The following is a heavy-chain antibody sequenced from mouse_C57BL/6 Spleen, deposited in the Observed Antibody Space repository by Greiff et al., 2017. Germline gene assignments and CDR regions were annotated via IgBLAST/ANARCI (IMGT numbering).Heavy chain of an antibody. Sequence: VKLMESGPGLVAPSQSLSITCTVSGFSLTSYAISWVRQPPGKGLEWLGVIWTGGGTNYNSALKSRLSISKDNSKSQVFLKMNSLQTDDTASYYCARKRGDGYYGYYAMDYWGQGTSVTVSS. V-gene: IGHV2-9-1*01. CDR1: GFSLTSYA. D-gene: IGHD2-3*01. J-gene: IGHJ4*01. CDR3: ARKRGDGYYGYYAMDY. CDR2: IWTGGGT.